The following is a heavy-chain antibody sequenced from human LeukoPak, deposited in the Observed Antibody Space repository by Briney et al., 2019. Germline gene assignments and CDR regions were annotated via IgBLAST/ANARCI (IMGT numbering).Heavy chain of an antibody. CDR1: GYTFTSYI. Sequence: ASVKVSCKASGYTFTSYIISWVRQAPGQGLEWMGWINAYNGNTDYAQTVQGRVTMTTDTSTSTAYMELRSLRSDGTAVYYCARDRHIAAAVYYYYMDVWGKGTPVTVSS. CDR2: INAYNGNT. J-gene: IGHJ6*03. D-gene: IGHD6-13*01. V-gene: IGHV1-18*01. CDR3: ARDRHIAAAVYYYYMDV.